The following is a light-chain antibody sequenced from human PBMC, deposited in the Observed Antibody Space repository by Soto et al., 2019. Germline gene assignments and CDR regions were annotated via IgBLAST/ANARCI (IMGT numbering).Light chain of an antibody. Sequence: EIVLTQSPGTLSLSPGEGATLSCRASQSVGSSYLAWYQHKPGQAPRLLIYGTSSRATGIQDRFSGSESGTDFALTISRLEPEDFAVYYCQQYGTSPYTFGQGTKLEIK. J-gene: IGKJ2*01. CDR1: QSVGSSY. CDR2: GTS. V-gene: IGKV3-20*01. CDR3: QQYGTSPYT.